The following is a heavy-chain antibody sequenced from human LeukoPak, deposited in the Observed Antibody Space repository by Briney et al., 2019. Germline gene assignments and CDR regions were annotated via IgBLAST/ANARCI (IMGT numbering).Heavy chain of an antibody. J-gene: IGHJ6*02. D-gene: IGHD5-18*01. V-gene: IGHV3-9*01. CDR1: GFNFDDYA. CDR3: AKVAGSYGSYYFYGMDV. Sequence: TGGSLRLSCAASGFNFDDYAMHWVRQAPGKGLEWVPGISWNSGSIGHADSVKGRFTISRDNAKNSLYLQMNSLRAEDTALYYCAKVAGSYGSYYFYGMDVWGQGTTVTVSS. CDR2: ISWNSGSI.